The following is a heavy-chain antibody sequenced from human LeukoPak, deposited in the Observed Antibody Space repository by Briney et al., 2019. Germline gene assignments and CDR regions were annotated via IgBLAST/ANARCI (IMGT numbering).Heavy chain of an antibody. Sequence: PGGSLRLSRAASGFSFSNYAMHWVRQAPGKGLEFVASISSNGGITYYGNSMKGRFIISRDNSKKTLYLQMGSLRAEDMAVYYCARQRRSGYANFDYWGQGTLVTVSS. CDR1: GFSFSNYA. V-gene: IGHV3-64*01. J-gene: IGHJ4*02. D-gene: IGHD5-12*01. CDR3: ARQRRSGYANFDY. CDR2: ISSNGGIT.